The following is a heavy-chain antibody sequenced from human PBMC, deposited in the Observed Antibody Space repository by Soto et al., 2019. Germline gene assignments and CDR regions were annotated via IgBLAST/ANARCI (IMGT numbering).Heavy chain of an antibody. Sequence: EVHLVESGGGLVKPGGSLRLSCAVSGFTFSSCTMNWVRQAPGKGLEWVSSISPSTSHIYYADSVKGRFTISRDNAKNSLFLQMNSLRAEDTAVYYCSGCSGGAGSQNYGMDVWGQGTTVTVSS. D-gene: IGHD2-15*01. J-gene: IGHJ6*02. CDR2: ISPSTSHI. V-gene: IGHV3-21*01. CDR1: GFTFSSCT. CDR3: SGCSGGAGSQNYGMDV.